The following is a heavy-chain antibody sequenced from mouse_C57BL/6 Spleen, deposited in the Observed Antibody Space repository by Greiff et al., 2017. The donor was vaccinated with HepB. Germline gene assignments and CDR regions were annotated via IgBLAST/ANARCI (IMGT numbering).Heavy chain of an antibody. V-gene: IGHV1-81*01. CDR1: GYTFTSYG. CDR3: ARWAGTGAY. D-gene: IGHD4-1*01. Sequence: VQLQQSGAELARPGASVKLSCKASGYTFTSYGISWVKQRTGQGLEWIGEIHPRSGNTYYNEKFKGKATLTADKSSSTACMELRSLASEDSAVYFWARWAGTGAYWGQGTLVTVSA. J-gene: IGHJ3*01. CDR2: IHPRSGNT.